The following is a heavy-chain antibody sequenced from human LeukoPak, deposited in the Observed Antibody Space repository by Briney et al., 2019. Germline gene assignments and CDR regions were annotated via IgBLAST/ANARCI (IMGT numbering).Heavy chain of an antibody. CDR1: GFTVSSNY. CDR3: ARVSNYYGSGSDY. Sequence: GGSLRLSCAASGFTVSSNYMSWVRQAPGKGLEWVSVIYSGGSTYYADSVKGRFTISRDNPKNTLYLQMNSLRAEDTAVYYCARVSNYYGSGSDYWGQGTLVTVSS. D-gene: IGHD3-10*01. CDR2: IYSGGST. J-gene: IGHJ4*02. V-gene: IGHV3-66*01.